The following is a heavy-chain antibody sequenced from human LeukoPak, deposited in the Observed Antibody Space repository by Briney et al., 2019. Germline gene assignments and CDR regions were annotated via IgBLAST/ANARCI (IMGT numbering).Heavy chain of an antibody. Sequence: PGGSLRLSCAASGFTFSSYGMHWVRQAPGKGLEWVAVIWYDGSNKYYADSVKGRFTISRDNSMNTLYLQMNSLRAEDTAVYYCARDLFRAAAGKRAYYYGMDVWGKGTTVTVSS. V-gene: IGHV3-33*01. CDR1: GFTFSSYG. J-gene: IGHJ6*04. D-gene: IGHD6-13*01. CDR2: IWYDGSNK. CDR3: ARDLFRAAAGKRAYYYGMDV.